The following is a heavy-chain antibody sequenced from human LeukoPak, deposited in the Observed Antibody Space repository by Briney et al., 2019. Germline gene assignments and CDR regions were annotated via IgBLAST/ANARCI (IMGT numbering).Heavy chain of an antibody. CDR2: ISSNGGST. J-gene: IGHJ6*02. V-gene: IGHV3-64*02. CDR3: ARDLALGGMDV. CDR1: GFTFSSYA. Sequence: GGSLRLSCAASGFTFSSYAMHWVRQAPGKGLEYVSAISSNGGSTSYADSVKGRFTISRGNSKNTLYLQMGSLRGEDMAVYYCARDLALGGMDVWGQGTTVTVSS.